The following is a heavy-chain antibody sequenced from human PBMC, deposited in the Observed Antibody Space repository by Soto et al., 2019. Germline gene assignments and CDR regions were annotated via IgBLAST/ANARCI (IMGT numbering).Heavy chain of an antibody. CDR1: GFTFSSYG. J-gene: IGHJ6*02. D-gene: IGHD3-22*01. CDR2: IWYDGSNK. CDR3: SSFFMYYYDSTAGMDV. Sequence: QVQLVESGGGVVQPGRSLRLSCAASGFTFSSYGMHWVRQAPGKGLEWVAVIWYDGSNKYYADSVKGRFTISRDNSKNPWDLQMNSLRAEDTAVYYCSSFFMYYYDSTAGMDVWGQGTTVTVSS. V-gene: IGHV3-33*01.